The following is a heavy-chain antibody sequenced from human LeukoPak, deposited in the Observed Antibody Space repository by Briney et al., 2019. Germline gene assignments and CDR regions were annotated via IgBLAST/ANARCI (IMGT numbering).Heavy chain of an antibody. Sequence: PGGSLRLSRAASGFTFSSYDTNWVRQAPGKGLEWVSYISSSGSAIYYADSVKGRFTISRDNAKNSLYLQMNSLRAGDTAVYYCARDLYGAMRGYYYMDVWGKGTAVTVSS. CDR1: GFTFSSYD. CDR2: ISSSGSAI. V-gene: IGHV3-48*03. D-gene: IGHD4-17*01. J-gene: IGHJ6*03. CDR3: ARDLYGAMRGYYYMDV.